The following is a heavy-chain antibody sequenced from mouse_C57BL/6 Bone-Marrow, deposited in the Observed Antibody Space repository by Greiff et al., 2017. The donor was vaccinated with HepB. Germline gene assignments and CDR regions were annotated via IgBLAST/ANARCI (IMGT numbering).Heavy chain of an antibody. CDR1: GYTFTDYD. CDR2: IDPETGGT. V-gene: IGHV1-15*01. J-gene: IGHJ1*03. Sequence: QVQLQQSGAELVRPGASVTLSCKASGYTFTDYDMHWVKQTPVQGLEWIGAIDPETGGTAYNQKFKGKAILTADKSSSTAYMELRSLTSEVSAVYYFSRYHYGSSYRDFDVWGTGTTVTVSS. CDR3: SRYHYGSSYRDFDV. D-gene: IGHD1-1*01.